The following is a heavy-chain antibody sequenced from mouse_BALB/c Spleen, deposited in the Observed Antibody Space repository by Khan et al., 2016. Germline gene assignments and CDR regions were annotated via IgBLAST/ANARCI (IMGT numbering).Heavy chain of an antibody. CDR1: GDSITSGY. J-gene: IGHJ3*01. Sequence: EVQLVESGPSLVKPSQTLSLTCSVTGDSITSGYWNWIRKFPGNKLEYMGYISYRGTTYYNPSLKSRISITRDTSKNQSYLQWNPVTAEDTATYYCTRFYGSRGLGCFAYWGQGTLVTVSA. CDR3: TRFYGSRGLGCFAY. D-gene: IGHD1-1*01. CDR2: ISYRGTT. V-gene: IGHV3-8*02.